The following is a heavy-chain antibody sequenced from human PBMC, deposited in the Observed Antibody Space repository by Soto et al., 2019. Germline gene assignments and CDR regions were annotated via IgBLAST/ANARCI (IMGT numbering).Heavy chain of an antibody. CDR3: VMVDNYVTPTPQDV. Sequence: GASVKVSCKASGYTFTNSGISWVRQAPGQGLEWMGWISPYTGNTHSATQVQGRLTMTTDTSTSTAYMDLGSLTSDDTAVYYCVMVDNYVTPTPQDVWGQGTTVTVSS. CDR2: ISPYTGNT. D-gene: IGHD3-16*01. CDR1: GYTFTNSG. J-gene: IGHJ6*02. V-gene: IGHV1-18*01.